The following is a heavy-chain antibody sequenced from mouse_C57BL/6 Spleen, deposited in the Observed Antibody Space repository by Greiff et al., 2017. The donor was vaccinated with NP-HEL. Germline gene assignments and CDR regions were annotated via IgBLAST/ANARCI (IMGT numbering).Heavy chain of an antibody. J-gene: IGHJ4*01. V-gene: IGHV1-53*01. Sequence: VQLQQPGTELVKPGASVKLSCKASGYTFTSYWMHWVKPRPGQGLEWIGNINPSNGGTNYNEKFKSKATLTVDKSSSTAYMQLSSLTSEDSAVYYCAREDSNYYAMDYWGQGTSVTVSS. CDR3: AREDSNYYAMDY. CDR2: INPSNGGT. D-gene: IGHD2-5*01. CDR1: GYTFTSYW.